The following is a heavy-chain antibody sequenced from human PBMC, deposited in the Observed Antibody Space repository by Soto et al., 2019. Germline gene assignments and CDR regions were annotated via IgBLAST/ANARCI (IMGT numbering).Heavy chain of an antibody. D-gene: IGHD6-13*01. Sequence: QVQLQESGPGLVKPSGTLSLTCAVSGGSISSSNWWSWVRQPPGKGLEWIGEIYHSGSTNYNPSLQSGVTISVAKSKNRVSRKLSSVTAADTAVYYCARCIAAAGPIDYWGQGTLVTVSS. CDR1: GGSISSSNW. V-gene: IGHV4-4*02. CDR2: IYHSGST. CDR3: ARCIAAAGPIDY. J-gene: IGHJ4*02.